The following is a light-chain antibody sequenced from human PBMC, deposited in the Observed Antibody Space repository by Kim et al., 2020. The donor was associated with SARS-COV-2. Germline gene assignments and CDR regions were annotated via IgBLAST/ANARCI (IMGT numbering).Light chain of an antibody. V-gene: IGKV1-16*01. J-gene: IGKJ4*01. CDR2: PAS. Sequence: SASVGDRISLTCRASQGIRNSLAWFQQKPGKAPKSLIYPASSLRSGVPSRFSGSGSGTEFTLTISILQPEDFATYYCQQHNSFPLTFGGGTRVEI. CDR1: QGIRNS. CDR3: QQHNSFPLT.